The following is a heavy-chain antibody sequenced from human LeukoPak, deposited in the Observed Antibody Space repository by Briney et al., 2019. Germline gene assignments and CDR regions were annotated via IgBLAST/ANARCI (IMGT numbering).Heavy chain of an antibody. CDR1: GFTFSSYG. CDR2: IWDDGITK. D-gene: IGHD5-12*01. Sequence: GGSLRLSCAASGFTFSSYGMHWVRQAPGKGLEWVAVIWDDGITKHYADSVKGRFTISRDNSKNTLYLQMNSLRAEDTAVYYCARGKASGGYSGYGLDAFDIWGQGTMVTVSS. CDR3: ARGKASGGYSGYGLDAFDI. V-gene: IGHV3-33*01. J-gene: IGHJ3*02.